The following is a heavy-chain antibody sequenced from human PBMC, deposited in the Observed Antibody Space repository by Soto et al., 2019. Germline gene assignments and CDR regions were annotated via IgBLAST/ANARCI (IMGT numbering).Heavy chain of an antibody. V-gene: IGHV4-31*03. CDR1: GGSIISGNHY. Sequence: QVQLQESGPGLVKPSQTLSLTCTVSGGSIISGNHYWNWIRQHPGKGLEWIGYISYSGTNSYNPSLKSRVTISVDTSKNQFSLKLNSVTAADTAVYYCARLSITSNGGWFDPWGQGTLVTVSS. CDR2: ISYSGTN. D-gene: IGHD1-20*01. J-gene: IGHJ5*02. CDR3: ARLSITSNGGWFDP.